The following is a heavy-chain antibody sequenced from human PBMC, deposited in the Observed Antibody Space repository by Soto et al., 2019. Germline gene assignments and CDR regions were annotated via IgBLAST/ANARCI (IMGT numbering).Heavy chain of an antibody. CDR2: IYPGDSDT. CDR1: GYSFTSYW. V-gene: IGHV5-51*01. J-gene: IGHJ4*02. CDR3: ARRYCISTSCYNGAYFDY. D-gene: IGHD2-2*02. Sequence: EVQLVQSGAEVKKPGESLKISCKGSGYSFTSYWIGWVRQMPGKGLEWMGIIYPGDSDTRYSPSFQGQVTISADKSISTAYLQWSSLKASDTPMYYCARRYCISTSCYNGAYFDYWGQGTLVTVSS.